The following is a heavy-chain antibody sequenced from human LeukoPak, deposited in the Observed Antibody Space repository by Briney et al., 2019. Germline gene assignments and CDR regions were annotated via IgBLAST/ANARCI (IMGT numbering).Heavy chain of an antibody. V-gene: IGHV3-30*04. CDR1: GFIFSSYP. Sequence: GRSLRLSCAASGFIFSSYPMHWVRQASGRGLEWVAIISYDGRNKYYADSVKGRFTISRDNSKSTLYLQMNSLGAEDTAVYYCARDYGNYQYYFDYWGQGTLVTVSS. D-gene: IGHD1-7*01. J-gene: IGHJ4*02. CDR3: ARDYGNYQYYFDY. CDR2: ISYDGRNK.